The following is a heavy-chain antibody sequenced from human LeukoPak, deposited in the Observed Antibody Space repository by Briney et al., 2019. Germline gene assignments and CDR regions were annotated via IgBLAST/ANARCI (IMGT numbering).Heavy chain of an antibody. Sequence: ASVKVSCKASGYTFTSYGISWVRQAPGQGLERMGLMSAYNGNRNYAQKLQGRVTMTTDTSTSTAYMELRSLRSDDTAVYYCARGYQQREKCFDYWGQGTLVTVSS. J-gene: IGHJ4*02. CDR2: MSAYNGNR. D-gene: IGHD6-13*01. V-gene: IGHV1-18*01. CDR3: ARGYQQREKCFDY. CDR1: GYTFTSYG.